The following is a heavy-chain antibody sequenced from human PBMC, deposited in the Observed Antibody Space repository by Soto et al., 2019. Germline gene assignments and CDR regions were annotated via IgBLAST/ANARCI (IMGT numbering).Heavy chain of an antibody. D-gene: IGHD3-9*01. V-gene: IGHV3-23*01. CDR2: INGGGGTT. J-gene: IGHJ4*02. CDR3: AKDRHPDGIWTFDY. CDR1: GFSFSGYT. Sequence: EVQLLESGGHLIQPGESLRLSCAASGFSFSGYTMNWVRQAQGKGLEWISGINGGGGTTYYADSVKGRFTISREDSNQILYLQRHSPRAEDTDIYYCAKDRHPDGIWTFDYWGRGTLVTVSS.